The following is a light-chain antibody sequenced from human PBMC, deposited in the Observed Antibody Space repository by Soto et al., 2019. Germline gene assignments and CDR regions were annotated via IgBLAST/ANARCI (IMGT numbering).Light chain of an antibody. CDR2: QAS. Sequence: DIQMTQSPSTLSASVGDRVTITCRASQSISSWLAWYQQKPGKAPKLLIFQASSLKSGVPSRFSGSGSATEYTLTISSLQPDYFATYYCEDYSSSSGLTFAGATKVAIK. J-gene: IGKJ4*01. CDR3: EDYSSSSGLT. V-gene: IGKV1-5*03. CDR1: QSISSW.